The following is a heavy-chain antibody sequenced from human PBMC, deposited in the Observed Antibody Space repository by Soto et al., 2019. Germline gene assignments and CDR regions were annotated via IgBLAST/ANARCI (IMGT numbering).Heavy chain of an antibody. CDR1: GFTFSSSA. D-gene: IGHD3-22*01. CDR3: ATPQDYDGCLDS. CDR2: IVVGNSNT. V-gene: IGHV1-58*01. J-gene: IGHJ4*02. Sequence: GASVKVSCKASGFTFSSSAVHWVRQARGHRLEWIGWIVVGNSNTSYARGLQERVTITRDMSTSTAYMELSGLRSEDTAVYYCATPQDYDGCLDSWGQGTLVTVSS.